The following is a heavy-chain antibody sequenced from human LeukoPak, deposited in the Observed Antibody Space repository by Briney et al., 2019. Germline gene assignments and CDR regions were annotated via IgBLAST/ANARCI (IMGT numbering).Heavy chain of an antibody. CDR2: IYHSGGT. J-gene: IGHJ5*02. D-gene: IGHD2-2*01. CDR1: GGSFTDSY. V-gene: IGHV4-34*01. Sequence: NPSETLSLTCAVYGGSFTDSYWTWIRQPPGKGLEWIGQIYHSGGTNYNPSLKSRVTISVDTSRNQFSLRLSSVTAADTAVYYCVRQEGYCTATSCSHGWFDPWGQGTLVTVSS. CDR3: VRQEGYCTATSCSHGWFDP.